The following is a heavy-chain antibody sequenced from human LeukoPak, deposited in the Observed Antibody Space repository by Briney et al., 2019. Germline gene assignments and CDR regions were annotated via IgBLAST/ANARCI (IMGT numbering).Heavy chain of an antibody. CDR1: GFTVSSNY. CDR3: ANSDTAMANFDY. CDR2: IYSGGYA. Sequence: GGSLRLSCAASGFTVSSNYMSWVRQAPGKGLEWVSIIYSGGYAYYADSVKGRFTISRDNSKNTLYLQMNSLRAEDTAVYYCANSDTAMANFDYWGQGTLVTVSS. V-gene: IGHV3-53*01. J-gene: IGHJ4*02. D-gene: IGHD5-18*01.